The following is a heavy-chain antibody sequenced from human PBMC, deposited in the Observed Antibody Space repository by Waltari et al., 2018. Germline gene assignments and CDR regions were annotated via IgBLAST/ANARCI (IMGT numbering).Heavy chain of an antibody. V-gene: IGHV3-30*02. CDR3: AKDICSSTNCPPFDP. D-gene: IGHD2-2*01. CDR2: TRYDGNSK. CDR1: GFTFSSYC. Sequence: QVQLVASGGGVVQPGGSLRLPCAASGFTFSSYCMHWVRQATGKGLEWVAFTRYDGNSKYYGDSVKGRFTISRDNSKKTLHLQMNSLRAEDTAVYYCAKDICSSTNCPPFDPWGQGTLVTVSS. J-gene: IGHJ5*02.